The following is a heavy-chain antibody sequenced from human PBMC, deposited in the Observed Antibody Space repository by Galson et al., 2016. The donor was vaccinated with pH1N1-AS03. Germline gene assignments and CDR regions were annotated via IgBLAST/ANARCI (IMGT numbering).Heavy chain of an antibody. CDR3: ARDPRGPCSSATCATTYYFGMDV. Sequence: SVKVSCKASGNTFTTYGLIWVRQAPGQGLEWMGWINPNSGVTNYAQKFQAWVTMTGDTSISTAYLELYGLKSDDTAVYYCARDPRGPCSSATCATTYYFGMDVWGQGTTVIVSS. CDR1: GNTFTTYG. V-gene: IGHV1-2*04. D-gene: IGHD2/OR15-2a*01. CDR2: INPNSGVT. J-gene: IGHJ6*02.